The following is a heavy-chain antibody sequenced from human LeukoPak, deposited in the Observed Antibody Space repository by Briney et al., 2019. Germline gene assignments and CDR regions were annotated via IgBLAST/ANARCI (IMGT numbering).Heavy chain of an antibody. Sequence: SETLSLTCAVYGGSFSGYYWSWIRQPPGKGLEWIGEINHSGSTNYNPSLESRVTISVDTSKNQFSLKLSSVTAADTAVYYCASHLATAQTFDYWGQGTLVTVSS. CDR1: GGSFSGYY. J-gene: IGHJ4*02. V-gene: IGHV4-34*01. CDR3: ASHLATAQTFDY. CDR2: INHSGST. D-gene: IGHD1-1*01.